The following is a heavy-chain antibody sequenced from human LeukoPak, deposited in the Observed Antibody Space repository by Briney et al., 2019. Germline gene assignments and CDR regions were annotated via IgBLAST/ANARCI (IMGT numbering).Heavy chain of an antibody. Sequence: ASVKVSCKASGYTFTGYYMHWVRQAPGQGLEWMGWMNPNSGNTGYAQKFQGRVTMTRNTSISTAYMELSSLRSEDTAVYYCAREMATISLSFDYWGQGTLVTVSS. D-gene: IGHD5-24*01. CDR1: GYTFTGYY. J-gene: IGHJ4*02. V-gene: IGHV1-8*02. CDR2: MNPNSGNT. CDR3: AREMATISLSFDY.